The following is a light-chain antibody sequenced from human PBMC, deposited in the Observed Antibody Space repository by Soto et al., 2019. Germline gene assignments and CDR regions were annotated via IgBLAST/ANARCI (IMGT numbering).Light chain of an antibody. CDR1: QSVSHF. V-gene: IGKV1-5*03. J-gene: IGKJ1*01. CDR3: QQFNSYWWT. CDR2: KAS. Sequence: DIQMTQSPSTLSASVGERVTITCRASQSVSHFLAWYQQKPGKAPKLLIYKASTLESGVPARFSGSGSGTEFTLTISSLQPDDFGTYYCQQFNSYWWTFGKGTKVDIK.